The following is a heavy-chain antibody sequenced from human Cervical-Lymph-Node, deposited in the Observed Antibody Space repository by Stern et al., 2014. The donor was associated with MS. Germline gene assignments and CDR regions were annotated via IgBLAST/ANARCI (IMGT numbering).Heavy chain of an antibody. D-gene: IGHD6-19*01. Sequence: VQLVESGAEVKKPGASLKISCKGSGYSFTNYWIGWVRQMPGQGLEWMGMIYPGDSDTRYTPSFQGQVTISADKSIRTAALQWSSLKASDTAMYYCARHCAKREQCAFDYWGQGTLVTVSS. CDR2: IYPGDSDT. CDR3: ARHCAKREQCAFDY. CDR1: GYSFTNYW. J-gene: IGHJ4*02. V-gene: IGHV5-51*01.